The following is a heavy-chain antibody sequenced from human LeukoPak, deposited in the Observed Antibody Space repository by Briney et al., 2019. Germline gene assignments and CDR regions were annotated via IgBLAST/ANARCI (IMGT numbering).Heavy chain of an antibody. D-gene: IGHD2-2*01. J-gene: IGHJ6*02. CDR2: IWYDGSNK. V-gene: IGHV3-33*01. CDR1: GFTFSSYG. CDR3: ASWYQLPYYYYGMDA. Sequence: PGRSLRLSCAASGFTFSSYGMHWVRQAPGKGLEWVAVIWYDGSNKYYADSVKGRFTISRDNSKNTLYLQMNSLRAEDTAVYYCASWYQLPYYYYGMDAWGQGTTVTVSS.